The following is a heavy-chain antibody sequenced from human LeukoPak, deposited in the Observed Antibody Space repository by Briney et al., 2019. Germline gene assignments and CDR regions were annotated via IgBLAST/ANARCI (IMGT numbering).Heavy chain of an antibody. J-gene: IGHJ4*02. V-gene: IGHV3-23*01. CDR1: GFTVSSNY. CDR2: ISGSGGST. D-gene: IGHD5-12*01. Sequence: GGSLRLSCAASGFTVSSNYMSWVRQAPGKGLEWVSAISGSGGSTYYADSVKGRFTISRDNSKNTLYLQMNSLRAEDTAVYYCAKGGAYDIVATMVYWGQGTLVTVSS. CDR3: AKGGAYDIVATMVY.